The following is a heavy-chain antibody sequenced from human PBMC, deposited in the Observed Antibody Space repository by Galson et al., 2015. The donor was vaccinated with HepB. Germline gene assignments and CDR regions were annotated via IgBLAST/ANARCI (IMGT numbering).Heavy chain of an antibody. CDR3: AKDNFGLNYDFWSGYCDY. CDR1: GFTFSSYG. J-gene: IGHJ4*02. V-gene: IGHV3-30*18. CDR2: ISYDGSNK. D-gene: IGHD3-3*01. Sequence: SLRLYCAASGFTFSSYGMHWVRQAPGKGLEWVAVISYDGSNKYYADSVKGRFTISRDNSKNTLYLQMNSLRAEDTAVYYCAKDNFGLNYDFWSGYCDYWGQGTLVTVSS.